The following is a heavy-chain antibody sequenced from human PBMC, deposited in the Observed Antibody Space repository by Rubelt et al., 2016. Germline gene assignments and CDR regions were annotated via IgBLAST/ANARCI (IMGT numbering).Heavy chain of an antibody. CDR1: GITLNIYD. V-gene: IGHV3-23*01. CDR3: VTGSNHVDKTRRFDR. Sequence: VQLLESGGDLVQPGGSLRLSCAVSGITLNIYDMSWVRQAPGKGLEWVSSITGRGTTFYPDSRKGRFPISRDNSQTTLFVQMNSLRAEDTAIYYCVTGSNHVDKTRRFDRWGQGTLVTVSS. CDR2: ITGRGTT. J-gene: IGHJ5*02. D-gene: IGHD2-2*01.